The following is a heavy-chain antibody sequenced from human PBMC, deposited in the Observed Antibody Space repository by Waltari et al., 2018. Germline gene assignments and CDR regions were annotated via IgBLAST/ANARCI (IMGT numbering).Heavy chain of an antibody. CDR2: IRPDGSEQ. D-gene: IGHD2-15*01. CDR3: ARERGLYCSSGSCYSDY. Sequence: EVRVVESGGGLVQPGGSLRLSCAVSGFPFSSYWMTWVRQAPGKGLEWVGNIRPDGSEQYYVDSVTGRFTIYRDNAKYSVFLQMDSLRVEDTAVYYCARERGLYCSSGSCYSDYWGQGARVTVSS. CDR1: GFPFSSYW. J-gene: IGHJ4*02. V-gene: IGHV3-7*01.